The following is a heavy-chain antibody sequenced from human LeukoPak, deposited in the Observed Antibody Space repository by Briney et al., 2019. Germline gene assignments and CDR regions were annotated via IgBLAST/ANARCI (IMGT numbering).Heavy chain of an antibody. Sequence: GGSLRLSCAASGFIFSSYWMAWVRQAPGKGLEWVANMKEDGSVKHCVDSVKGRFAISRDNARNSLFLQMDSLRAEDTAVYYCARDSPRLGIDYWGQGTLVTVSS. V-gene: IGHV3-7*01. CDR1: GFIFSSYW. J-gene: IGHJ4*02. CDR3: ARDSPRLGIDY. CDR2: MKEDGSVK. D-gene: IGHD4-11*01.